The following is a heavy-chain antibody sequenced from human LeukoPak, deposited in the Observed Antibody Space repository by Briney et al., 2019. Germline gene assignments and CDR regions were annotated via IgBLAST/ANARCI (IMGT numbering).Heavy chain of an antibody. CDR2: IIPIFGTA. D-gene: IGHD6-25*01. V-gene: IGHV1-69*13. CDR1: GGTFSSYA. CDR3: ARDLARLLAFDI. J-gene: IGHJ3*02. Sequence: GASVKVSCKASGGTFSSYAISWVRQAPGQGLEWMGGIIPIFGTANYAQKFQGRVTITADESTSTAYMELSSLRSEDTAVYYCARDLARLLAFDIWGQGTMVTVSS.